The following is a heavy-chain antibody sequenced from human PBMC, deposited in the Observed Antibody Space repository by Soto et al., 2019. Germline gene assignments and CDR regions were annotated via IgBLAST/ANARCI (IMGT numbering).Heavy chain of an antibody. D-gene: IGHD2-15*01. CDR3: AKNVALLRYYYYYMDV. V-gene: IGHV3-23*01. J-gene: IGHJ6*03. Sequence: GGSLRLSCAASGFTFSSYAMSWVRQAPGKGLEWVSAISGSGGSTYYADSVKGRFTISRDNSKNTLYLQMNSLRAEDTAVYYCAKNVALLRYYYYYMDVWGKGTTVTISS. CDR2: ISGSGGST. CDR1: GFTFSSYA.